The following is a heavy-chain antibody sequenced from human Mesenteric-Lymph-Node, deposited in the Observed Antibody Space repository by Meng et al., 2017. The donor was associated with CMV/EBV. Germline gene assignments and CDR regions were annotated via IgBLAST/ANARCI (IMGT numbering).Heavy chain of an antibody. V-gene: IGHV3-23*03. Sequence: GGSLRLSCAASGFTFSSYAMSWVRQAPGKGLEWVSVIYSGGSSTYYADSVKGRFSISRDNSKSTLYLQMDSLRAEDTAVYYCAKSPLSRSLYGVFDIWGQGTSVTVSS. D-gene: IGHD3-3*01. CDR2: IYSGGSST. CDR1: GFTFSSYA. J-gene: IGHJ3*02. CDR3: AKSPLSRSLYGVFDI.